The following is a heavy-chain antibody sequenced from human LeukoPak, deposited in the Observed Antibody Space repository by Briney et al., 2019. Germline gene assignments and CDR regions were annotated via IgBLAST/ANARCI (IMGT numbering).Heavy chain of an antibody. D-gene: IGHD3-10*01. V-gene: IGHV3-21*01. CDR1: GFTFSSYS. J-gene: IGHJ4*02. CDR2: ISSSSSYI. CDR3: AKDSGDTMVRGVIFSHPDFDY. Sequence: PGGSLRLSCAASGFTFSSYSMNWVRQAPGKGLEWVSSISSSSSYIYYADSVKGRFTISRDNSKNTLYLQMNSLRAEDTAVYYCAKDSGDTMVRGVIFSHPDFDYWGQGTLVTVSS.